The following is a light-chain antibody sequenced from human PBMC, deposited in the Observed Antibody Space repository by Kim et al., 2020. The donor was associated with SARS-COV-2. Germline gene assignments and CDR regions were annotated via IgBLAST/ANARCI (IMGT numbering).Light chain of an antibody. J-gene: IGLJ2*01. CDR3: QAWDSSVV. Sequence: SYELTQSPSVSVSPGQTASITCSGDKLGDKYVCWYQQKPGQSPVLVIYQDSKRPSGIPERFSGSNSGNTATLTISGTQAMDEADYYCQAWDSSVVFGGGTQLTVL. CDR1: KLGDKY. CDR2: QDS. V-gene: IGLV3-1*01.